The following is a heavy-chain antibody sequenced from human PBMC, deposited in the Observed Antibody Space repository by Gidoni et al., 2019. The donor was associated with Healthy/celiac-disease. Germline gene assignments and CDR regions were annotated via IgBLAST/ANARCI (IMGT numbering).Heavy chain of an antibody. CDR3: ARVGACSGGSCYPGGFDP. CDR1: GVPISSYY. Sequence: QVQLQESGPGLVKPSETLSLTCTVSGVPISSYYWSWIRQPPGTGLEWIGYIYYSGSTNSNPSLKSRVTISVDTSKNQFSLKLSSVTAADTAVYYCARVGACSGGSCYPGGFDPWGQGTLVTVSS. J-gene: IGHJ5*02. D-gene: IGHD2-15*01. V-gene: IGHV4-59*01. CDR2: IYYSGST.